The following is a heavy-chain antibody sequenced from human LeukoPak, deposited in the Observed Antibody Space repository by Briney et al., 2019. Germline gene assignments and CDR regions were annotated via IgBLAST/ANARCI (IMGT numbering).Heavy chain of an antibody. D-gene: IGHD3-10*01. CDR3: ARGGFITMVRRSYIDY. Sequence: PSETLSLTCAVYGGSFSGYYWSWIRQPPGKGPEWIGEINHSGSTNYNPSLKSRVTISVDTSKNQFSLKLSSVTAADTAVYYCARGGFITMVRRSYIDYWGQGTLVTVSS. CDR1: GGSFSGYY. V-gene: IGHV4-34*01. CDR2: INHSGST. J-gene: IGHJ4*02.